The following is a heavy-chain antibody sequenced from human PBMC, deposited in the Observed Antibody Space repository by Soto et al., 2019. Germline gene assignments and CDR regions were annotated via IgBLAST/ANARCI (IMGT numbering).Heavy chain of an antibody. Sequence: SETLSLTCTVSGGSVSSGNYYWSWIRQPPGKGLEWIGYIYYSGSTNYNPSLKSRVTISVDTSKNQFSLKLSSVTAADTAVYYCARRYGPGFDYWGQGTLVTVSS. D-gene: IGHD4-17*01. CDR2: IYYSGST. V-gene: IGHV4-61*01. J-gene: IGHJ4*02. CDR1: GGSVSSGNYY. CDR3: ARRYGPGFDY.